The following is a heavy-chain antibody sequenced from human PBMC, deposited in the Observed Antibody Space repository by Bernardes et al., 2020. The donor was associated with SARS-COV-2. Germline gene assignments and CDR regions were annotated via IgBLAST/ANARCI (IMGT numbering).Heavy chain of an antibody. V-gene: IGHV4-59*01. J-gene: IGHJ5*02. D-gene: IGHD1-26*01. CDR1: GGSISSNY. CDR2: IYYSGST. Sequence: SETLSLTCTVSGGSISSNYWSWIRQSPGKGLEWIGEIYYSGSTKYNPSLKSRVTMTVDTSKNQFSLKLTSVTAADTAVYYCAGYSGYYLSNWFDPWGQGTLVTGSS. CDR3: AGYSGYYLSNWFDP.